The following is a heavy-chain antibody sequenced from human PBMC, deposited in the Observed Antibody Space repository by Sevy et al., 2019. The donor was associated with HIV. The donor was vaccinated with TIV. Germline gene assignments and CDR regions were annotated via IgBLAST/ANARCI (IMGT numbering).Heavy chain of an antibody. CDR3: ARLNDSMYYFDY. D-gene: IGHD3-22*01. J-gene: IGHJ4*02. Sequence: SESLSLTCTVSGGSISSSSYYWGWIRQPPGNGMEWIGSIYYSGSTYYNPSLKGRVTISVDTSKNQFSLKLSSVTAADTAVYDCARLNDSMYYFDYWGQGTLVTVSS. CDR1: GGSISSSSYY. V-gene: IGHV4-39*01. CDR2: IYYSGST.